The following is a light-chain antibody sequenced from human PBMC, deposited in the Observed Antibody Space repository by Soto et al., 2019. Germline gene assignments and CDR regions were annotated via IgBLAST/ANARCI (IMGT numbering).Light chain of an antibody. CDR1: QSVSSNS. CDR2: GAS. J-gene: IGKJ1*01. V-gene: IGKV3-20*01. CDR3: QQFGGSPPSWT. Sequence: ESVLTQSPGTLSLSPGERATLSCRASQSVSSNSLAWYHQKPGQAPRLLIYGASSRATGTPDRFSGSGSGTDFTLTISRLEPEDFAVYYCQQFGGSPPSWTFGQGTKVEI.